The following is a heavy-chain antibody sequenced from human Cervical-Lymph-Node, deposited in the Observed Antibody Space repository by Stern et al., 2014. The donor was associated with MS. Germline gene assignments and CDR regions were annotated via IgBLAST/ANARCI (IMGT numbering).Heavy chain of an antibody. CDR3: ARDKMHAFDY. Sequence: VQLVQSGTEVKKPGASVLVSCKASGYTFTTYGITWVRQAPGQGLEWMGWISAESGNTKYEQKVQDRGTKTRDTTTGTAYIEVRSLRSEDTAVYYCARDKMHAFDYWGQGTQVTVPS. D-gene: IGHD2-8*01. CDR1: GYTFTTYG. CDR2: ISAESGNT. J-gene: IGHJ4*02. V-gene: IGHV1-18*01.